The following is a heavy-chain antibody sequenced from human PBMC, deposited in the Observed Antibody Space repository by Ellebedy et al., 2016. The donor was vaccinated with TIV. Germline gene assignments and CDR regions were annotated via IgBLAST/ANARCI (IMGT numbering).Heavy chain of an antibody. J-gene: IGHJ6*02. CDR3: ARGPYNWNLRGYWYGLGV. D-gene: IGHD1-1*01. V-gene: IGHV4-34*01. CDR1: GASFTDYY. Sequence: MPSETLSLTCALSGASFTDYYWTWLRQTPERGLEWIGEINHTGNTNYNPSLKSRVTISADTSKNQFSLRLTSVTAADTAVYYWARGPYNWNLRGYWYGLGVWGQGTTVIVSS. CDR2: INHTGNT.